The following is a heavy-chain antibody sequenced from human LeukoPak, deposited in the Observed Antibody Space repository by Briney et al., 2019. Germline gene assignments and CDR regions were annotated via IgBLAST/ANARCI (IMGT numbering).Heavy chain of an antibody. J-gene: IGHJ5*02. D-gene: IGHD3-22*01. V-gene: IGHV3-30*03. CDR2: ISYDGSYP. Sequence: GGSLRLSCAASGFTFSSYGMHWVRQAPGKGLEWVAVISYDGSYPNYADSVKGRSTISRDKSTNTVYFQLNSLRPEDTAIYYCAAYYDSNGYYFGMGFDPWGQGTLVTVSS. CDR1: GFTFSSYG. CDR3: AAYYDSNGYYFGMGFDP.